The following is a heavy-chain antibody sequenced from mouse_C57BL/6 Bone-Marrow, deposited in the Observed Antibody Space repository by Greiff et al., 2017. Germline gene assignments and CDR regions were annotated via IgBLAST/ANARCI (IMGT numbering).Heavy chain of an antibody. CDR2: ISNLAYSI. V-gene: IGHV5-15*01. D-gene: IGHD2-2*01. J-gene: IGHJ2*01. Sequence: EVHLVESGGGLVQPGGSLKLSCAASGFTFSDYGMAWVRQAPRKGPEWVAFISNLAYSIYYADTVTGRFTISRENAKNTLYLEMSSLRSEDTAMYYCARHSEGLDYWGQGTTLTVSS. CDR1: GFTFSDYG. CDR3: ARHSEGLDY.